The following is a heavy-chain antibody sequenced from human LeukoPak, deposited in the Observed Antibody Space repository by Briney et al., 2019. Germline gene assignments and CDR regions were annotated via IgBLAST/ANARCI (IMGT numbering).Heavy chain of an antibody. CDR1: GYTFTGYY. J-gene: IGHJ4*02. CDR2: INPNSGGT. V-gene: IGHV1-2*06. Sequence: ASVKVSCKASGYTFTGYYMHWVRQAPGQGLEWMGRINPNSGGTNYAQKFQGRVTMTRDTSTSTAYMELSRLRSDDTAVYYCARNIAVASSYYFDYWGQGTLVTVSS. CDR3: ARNIAVASSYYFDY. D-gene: IGHD6-19*01.